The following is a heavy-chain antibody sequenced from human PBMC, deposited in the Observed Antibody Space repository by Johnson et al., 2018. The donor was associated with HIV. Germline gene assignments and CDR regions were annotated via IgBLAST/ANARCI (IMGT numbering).Heavy chain of an antibody. J-gene: IGHJ3*02. CDR3: ASSYSESDAFDI. D-gene: IGHD3-10*01. Sequence: VQLVESGGGLVQPGGSLRLSCAASAFTVSDNYLSWVRQAPGKGLEWVSVIYTGGRTYSADSVTGRFTISRDNSKNTLYLQMNSLRVEDTAVYYCASSYSESDAFDIWGQGTMVTVSS. CDR1: AFTVSDNY. V-gene: IGHV3-66*01. CDR2: IYTGGRT.